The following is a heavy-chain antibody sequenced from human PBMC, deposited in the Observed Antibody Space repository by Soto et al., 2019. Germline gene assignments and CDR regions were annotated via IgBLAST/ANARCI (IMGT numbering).Heavy chain of an antibody. Sequence: SETLSLTCTVSGGSISSYYCSWIRQPPGKGLERIGYIYYSGSTNYNPSLKSRVTISVDTSKNQFSLKLSSVTAAGTAVYYCARGLRYFDWLRGDDYYYGMDVWGQGTTVTVSS. CDR1: GGSISSYY. CDR2: IYYSGST. D-gene: IGHD3-9*01. J-gene: IGHJ6*02. CDR3: ARGLRYFDWLRGDDYYYGMDV. V-gene: IGHV4-59*01.